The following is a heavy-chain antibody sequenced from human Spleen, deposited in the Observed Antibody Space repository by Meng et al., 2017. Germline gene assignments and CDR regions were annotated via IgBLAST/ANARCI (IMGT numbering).Heavy chain of an antibody. V-gene: IGHV4-34*01. Sequence: SETLSLTCAVYGGSFSGYYWSWIRQPPGKGLEWIGEINHSGSTNYNPSLKSRVTISVDTSKNQFSLKLSSVTAADTAVYYCARDKLRYPEYYFDYWGQGMLVTVSS. D-gene: IGHD2-2*02. CDR3: ARDKLRYPEYYFDY. J-gene: IGHJ4*02. CDR2: INHSGST. CDR1: GGSFSGYY.